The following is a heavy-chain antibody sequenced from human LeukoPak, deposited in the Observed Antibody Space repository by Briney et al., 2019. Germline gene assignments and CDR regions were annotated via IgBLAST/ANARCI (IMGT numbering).Heavy chain of an antibody. Sequence: SETLSLTCTVSGGSISSYYWSWIRRPPGKRLEWIGYIYNSGNTNYNPSLKSRGTISVDTSKNQFSLKLSSVTAADTAVYYCARSHCGGDCYYGGYFDYWGQGTLVTVSS. CDR2: IYNSGNT. CDR3: ARSHCGGDCYYGGYFDY. J-gene: IGHJ4*02. V-gene: IGHV4-59*01. D-gene: IGHD2-21*02. CDR1: GGSISSYY.